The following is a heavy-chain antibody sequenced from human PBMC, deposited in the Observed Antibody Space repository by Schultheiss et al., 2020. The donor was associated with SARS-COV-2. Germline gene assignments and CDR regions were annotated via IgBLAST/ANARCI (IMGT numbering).Heavy chain of an antibody. CDR3: ARTGGYDFWSGPLVD. J-gene: IGHJ4*02. Sequence: GGSLRLSCAASGFTFSSYAMHWVRQAPGKGLEWVAVISYDGSNKYYADSVKGRFTISRDNSKNTLYLQMNSLRAEDTAVYYCARTGGYDFWSGPLVDWGQGTLVTVSS. CDR1: GFTFSSYA. CDR2: ISYDGSNK. V-gene: IGHV3-30*04. D-gene: IGHD3-3*01.